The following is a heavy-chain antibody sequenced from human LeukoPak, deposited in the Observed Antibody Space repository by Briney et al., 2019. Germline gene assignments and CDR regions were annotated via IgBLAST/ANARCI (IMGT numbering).Heavy chain of an antibody. D-gene: IGHD6-19*01. Sequence: PGGSLRLSCAASGFTFDNYAMNWVRQVPGKGLEWISLICWNSGTIGYADSVKGRFTISRDNANNFLYLQMNSLRAEDTALYYCARAYKDRSLAGKKEFFQHWGQGTLVTVSS. CDR2: ICWNSGTI. V-gene: IGHV3-9*01. CDR3: ARAYKDRSLAGKKEFFQH. J-gene: IGHJ1*01. CDR1: GFTFDNYA.